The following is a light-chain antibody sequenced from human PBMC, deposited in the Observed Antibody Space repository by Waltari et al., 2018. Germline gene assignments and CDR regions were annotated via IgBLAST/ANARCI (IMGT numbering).Light chain of an antibody. CDR3: QQDYTTLLT. V-gene: IGKV1-17*01. CDR2: GAS. J-gene: IGKJ4*01. Sequence: DIQMTQSPSSLSASVGDRVTVTCRATQGINKDLSWYQQKPGKAPTLLIYGASSLQTGVSSRFSGSGSGTDFTLTISSLQPEDVATYYCQQDYTTLLTFGGGTKVEIK. CDR1: QGINKD.